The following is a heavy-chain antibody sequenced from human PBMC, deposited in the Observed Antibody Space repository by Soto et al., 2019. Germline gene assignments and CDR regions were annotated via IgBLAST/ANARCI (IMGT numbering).Heavy chain of an antibody. D-gene: IGHD2-15*01. CDR1: GYTFTNYG. J-gene: IGHJ3*02. Sequence: QAQLAQSGAEVKKPGASVNISCKASGYTFTNYGFIWVRQAPGHGLEWVGWISPYNGKTEYAQKFQGRVTMTRDKPTSTAYMEPRSLRSDDTAVYYCARDIDGGNCCEAFDIWGQGTMVTVSS. CDR3: ARDIDGGNCCEAFDI. V-gene: IGHV1-18*01. CDR2: ISPYNGKT.